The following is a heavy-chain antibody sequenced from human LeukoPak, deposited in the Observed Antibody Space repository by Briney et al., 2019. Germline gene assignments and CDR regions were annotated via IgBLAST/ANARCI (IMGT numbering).Heavy chain of an antibody. Sequence: SETLSLTCAVYGGSFSGYYWSWIRQPPGKGLEWIGEINHSGSTNYNPSLKSRVTISVDTSKNQFSLKLSSVTAADTAVYYCAYYYYGPGSPAYWGQGTLATVSS. CDR2: INHSGST. J-gene: IGHJ4*02. V-gene: IGHV4-34*01. D-gene: IGHD3-10*01. CDR1: GGSFSGYY. CDR3: AYYYYGPGSPAY.